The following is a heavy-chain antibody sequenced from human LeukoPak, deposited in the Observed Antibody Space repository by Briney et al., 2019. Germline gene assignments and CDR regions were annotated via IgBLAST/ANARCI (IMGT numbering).Heavy chain of an antibody. CDR3: ARDRPNYGSGGGDAFDI. Sequence: PGGSLRLSCAASGFTFSSYSMNWVRQAPGKGLEWVSSISSSSSYIYYADSVKGRFTISRDNAKSSLYLQMNSLRAEDTAVYYCARDRPNYGSGGGDAFDIWGQGTMVTVSS. J-gene: IGHJ3*02. V-gene: IGHV3-21*01. D-gene: IGHD2-15*01. CDR1: GFTFSSYS. CDR2: ISSSSSYI.